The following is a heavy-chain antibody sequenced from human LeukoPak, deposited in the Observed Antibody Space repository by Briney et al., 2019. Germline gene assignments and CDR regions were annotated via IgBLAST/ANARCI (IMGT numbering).Heavy chain of an antibody. D-gene: IGHD6-19*01. CDR2: ISDNSGNT. CDR3: SNGRTSSGTLQHDY. CDR1: GFTFSSFA. J-gene: IGHJ4*02. V-gene: IGHV3-23*01. Sequence: GGSLRLSCAASGFTFSSFAMSWVRQAPGQGLEWVSAISDNSGNTYYADSVKGRFTISRDNSENTLYLQMNSLRAEDTALYYCSNGRTSSGTLQHDYWGQGTLVTVSS.